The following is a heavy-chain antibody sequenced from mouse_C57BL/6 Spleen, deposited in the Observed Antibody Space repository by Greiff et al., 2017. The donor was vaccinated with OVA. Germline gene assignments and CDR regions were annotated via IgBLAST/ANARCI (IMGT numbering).Heavy chain of an antibody. J-gene: IGHJ4*01. CDR3: ARAEYYGSSSDYYAMDY. Sequence: EVKLVESGGGLVQPGGSLKLSCAASGFTFSDYYMYWVRQTPEKRLVWFVYISNGGGSTYYPDSVKGRFSISSDNAKNTLFLQLSRLKSEDTAMYYGARAEYYGSSSDYYAMDYWGQGTSVTVSS. D-gene: IGHD1-1*01. CDR2: ISNGGGST. V-gene: IGHV5-12*01. CDR1: GFTFSDYY.